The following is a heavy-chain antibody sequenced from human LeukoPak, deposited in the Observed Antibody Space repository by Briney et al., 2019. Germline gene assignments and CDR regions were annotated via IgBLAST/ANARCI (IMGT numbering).Heavy chain of an antibody. D-gene: IGHD3-3*01. J-gene: IGHJ6*04. V-gene: IGHV1-69*05. Sequence: SVKVSCKASGGTFSSYAISWVRLAPGQGLEWMGGIIPIFGTANYAQKFQGRVTITTDESTSTAYMELSSLRSEDTAVYYCASSWAPCRFLTLYALDVWGKGTTVTVSS. CDR1: GGTFSSYA. CDR3: ASSWAPCRFLTLYALDV. CDR2: IIPIFGTA.